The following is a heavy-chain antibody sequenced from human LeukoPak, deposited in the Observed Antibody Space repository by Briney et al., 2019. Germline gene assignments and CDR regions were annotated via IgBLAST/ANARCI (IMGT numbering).Heavy chain of an antibody. V-gene: IGHV3-23*01. CDR1: GFTFSSYA. CDR2: ISGSGTNT. Sequence: QPGGSLRLSCAASGFTFSSYAMSWVRQAPGKGLEWVSSISGSGTNTYYADSVKGRFTISRDNPRNLLFLQMSSLRVEDTAVYYCAKRRHYYGSGDYYRDAWGQGTLVTVSS. D-gene: IGHD3-10*01. CDR3: AKRRHYYGSGDYYRDA. J-gene: IGHJ5*02.